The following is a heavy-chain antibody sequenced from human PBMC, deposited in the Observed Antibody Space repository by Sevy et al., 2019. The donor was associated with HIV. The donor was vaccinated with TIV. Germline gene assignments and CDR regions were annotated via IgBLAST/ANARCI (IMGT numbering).Heavy chain of an antibody. Sequence: GGSLRLSCAASGFSFSTYLMHWVRQAPGKGLEWVANIKQDESEKYYVASVKGRFTISRDNAKNSVYLEMNSLRPEDTAIYYCAKGNSGSFDYWGQGTLVTVSS. CDR1: GFSFSTYL. V-gene: IGHV3-7*01. CDR3: AKGNSGSFDY. D-gene: IGHD3-22*01. J-gene: IGHJ4*02. CDR2: IKQDESEK.